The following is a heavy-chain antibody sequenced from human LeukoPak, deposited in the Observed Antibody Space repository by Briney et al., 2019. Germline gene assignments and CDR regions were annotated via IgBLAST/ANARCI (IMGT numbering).Heavy chain of an antibody. CDR1: GYTFTGYY. CDR2: INPNSGGT. J-gene: IGHJ1*01. D-gene: IGHD6-13*01. CDR3: ARDNSSSWYDQYFQH. V-gene: IGHV1-2*02. Sequence: VASVKVSCKASGYTFTGYYMHWVRQAPGQGLEWMGWINPNSGGTNYAQKFQGRVTMTRDTSISTAYMELSRLRSDDTAVYYCARDNSSSWYDQYFQHWGQGTLVTVSS.